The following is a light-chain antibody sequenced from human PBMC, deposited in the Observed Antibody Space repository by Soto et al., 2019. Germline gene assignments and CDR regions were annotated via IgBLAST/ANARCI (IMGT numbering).Light chain of an antibody. CDR1: QSVSSSY. CDR2: GAL. Sequence: EIVLTQSPGTLSLSPGERATLSCRASQSVSSSYLAWYQQKPGQAPRLLIYGALNRATGIPDRFSASGSGTDFTLTISRLEPEDFAMYYCQQYGSSPTYTFGQGTKLEIK. J-gene: IGKJ2*01. V-gene: IGKV3-20*01. CDR3: QQYGSSPTYT.